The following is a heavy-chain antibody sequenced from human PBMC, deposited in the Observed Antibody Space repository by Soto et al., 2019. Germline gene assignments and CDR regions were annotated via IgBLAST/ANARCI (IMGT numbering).Heavy chain of an antibody. V-gene: IGHV1-2*02. CDR3: ATSLSAGYYYGMDV. D-gene: IGHD6-25*01. Sequence: ASVKVSCKASGYTFTGYYLHWVRQAPGQGLEWMGWINPNSGGTNYAQKFQGRVTMTRDTSISTAYMELSRLRSDDTAVYYCATSLSAGYYYGMDVWGQGTTVTVSS. CDR1: GYTFTGYY. CDR2: INPNSGGT. J-gene: IGHJ6*02.